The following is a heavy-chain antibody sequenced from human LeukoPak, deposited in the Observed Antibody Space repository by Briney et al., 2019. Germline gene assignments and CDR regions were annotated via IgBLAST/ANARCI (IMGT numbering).Heavy chain of an antibody. J-gene: IGHJ6*02. V-gene: IGHV3-23*01. CDR2: ISGSGGST. Sequence: GGSLRLSCAASGFTFSSHAMSWVRQAPGKGLEWVSAISGSGGSTYYADSVKGRFTISRDNSKNTLYLQMNSLRAEDTAVYYCAKDSAYSSSWYFVIPDQKYYYYGMDVWGQGTTVTVSS. D-gene: IGHD6-13*01. CDR3: AKDSAYSSSWYFVIPDQKYYYYGMDV. CDR1: GFTFSSHA.